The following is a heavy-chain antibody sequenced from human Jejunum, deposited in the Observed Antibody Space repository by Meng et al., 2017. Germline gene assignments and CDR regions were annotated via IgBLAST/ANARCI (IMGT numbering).Heavy chain of an antibody. D-gene: IGHD2-15*01. CDR3: GAVRGYRSGWFFDQ. CDR2: VYLVDSDT. CDR1: GNNVATYW. V-gene: IGHV5-51*01. Sequence: GGSLRLSCQGSGNNVATYWIGWVRQMPGKGLEWMGIVYLVDSDTRYSPSFQGQVTISVDRSISPAYLQWSSLEASDTAMYYCGAVRGYRSGWFFDQWGQGTLVTVSS. J-gene: IGHJ4*02.